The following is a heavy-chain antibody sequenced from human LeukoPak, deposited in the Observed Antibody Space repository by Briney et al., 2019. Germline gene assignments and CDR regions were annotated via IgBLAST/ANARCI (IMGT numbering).Heavy chain of an antibody. CDR2: IYYSGST. Sequence: PSETLSLTCTVYGGSISSGDYYWNWIRQPPGKGLEWIGYIYYSGSTYYNTSLKSRVTISVDTSKNQFSLKLSSVTAADTAMYYCAREYQLLFLDYWGQGTLVTVSS. D-gene: IGHD2-2*01. CDR1: GGSISSGDYY. CDR3: AREYQLLFLDY. J-gene: IGHJ4*02. V-gene: IGHV4-30-4*01.